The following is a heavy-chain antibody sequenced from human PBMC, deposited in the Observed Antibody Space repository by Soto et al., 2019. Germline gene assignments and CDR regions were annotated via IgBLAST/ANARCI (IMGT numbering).Heavy chain of an antibody. D-gene: IGHD6-6*01. V-gene: IGHV4-59*01. CDR2: IYYSGST. Sequence: PSETLSLTCTVSGGSISSYYWSWIRQPPGKGLEWIGYIYYSGSTNYNPSLKSRVTISVDTSKNQFSLKLSSVTAADTAVYYCARAVRIAARPRWFDPWGQGTLVTVSS. CDR1: GGSISSYY. CDR3: ARAVRIAARPRWFDP. J-gene: IGHJ5*02.